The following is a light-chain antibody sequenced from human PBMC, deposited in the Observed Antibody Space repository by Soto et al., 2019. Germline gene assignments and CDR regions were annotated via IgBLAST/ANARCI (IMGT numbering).Light chain of an antibody. V-gene: IGLV2-8*01. J-gene: IGLJ1*01. CDR1: SGDIGGYNY. CDR3: SSYAGSNTFV. Sequence: QSALTQPPSASGSPGQSVTISCTEASGDIGGYNYVSWYQQHPGKVPKLMIYDVSKRPSGVPDRFSGSKSGNTASLTVSGLQPEDEADYYCSSYAGSNTFVFGSGSKLTVL. CDR2: DVS.